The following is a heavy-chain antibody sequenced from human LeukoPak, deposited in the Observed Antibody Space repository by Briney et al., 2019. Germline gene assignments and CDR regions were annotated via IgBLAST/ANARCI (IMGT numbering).Heavy chain of an antibody. D-gene: IGHD6-6*01. CDR3: ARDLYSSSSEENWFDP. V-gene: IGHV3-21*01. Sequence: PGGSLRLSCAASGFTFSSYSMNWVRQAPGKGLEWVSSISSSSSYIYYADSVKGRFTISRDNAKNSLYLQMNSLRAEDTAVYYCARDLYSSSSEENWFDPWGQGTLVTVSS. CDR1: GFTFSSYS. J-gene: IGHJ5*02. CDR2: ISSSSSYI.